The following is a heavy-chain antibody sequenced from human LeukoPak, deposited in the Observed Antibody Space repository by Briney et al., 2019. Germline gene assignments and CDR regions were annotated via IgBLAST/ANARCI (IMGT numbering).Heavy chain of an antibody. CDR3: ARPRYTATWYNFDR. J-gene: IGHJ4*02. D-gene: IGHD2-2*02. CDR2: IYYSGTT. Sequence: SETLSLTCTVSGGSISTYYWSWIRQPPGKGLEWIGYIYYSGTTNYNPSLKSRVTISVDTSKNQFSLNLSSVTAADTAVYYCARPRYTATWYNFDRWGQGTLVTVSS. CDR1: GGSISTYY. V-gene: IGHV4-59*01.